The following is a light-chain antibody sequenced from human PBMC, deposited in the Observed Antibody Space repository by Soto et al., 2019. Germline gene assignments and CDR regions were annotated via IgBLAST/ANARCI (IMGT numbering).Light chain of an antibody. CDR2: GAS. CDR3: QQYSSWPVT. Sequence: EIVLTQSPATLSVFPGEKATLSCGASQSVSNNLAWYHQKPGQAPRPLIYGASTRATGGPARFIGSGSGTEFTLTISSLQAEDSAIYYCQQYSSWPVTFGPGTKVAIE. V-gene: IGKV3-15*01. CDR1: QSVSNN. J-gene: IGKJ3*01.